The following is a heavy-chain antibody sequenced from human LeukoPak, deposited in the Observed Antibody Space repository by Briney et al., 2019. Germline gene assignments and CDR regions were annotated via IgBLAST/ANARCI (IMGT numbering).Heavy chain of an antibody. CDR2: TNHSGST. CDR1: GGSFSGYY. Sequence: SETLSLTCAVYGGSFSGYYWSWIRQPPGKGLEWIGETNHSGSTNYNPSLKSRVTISVDTSKNQFSLKLSSVTAADTAVYYCARRRSSTWYDAYDNWGQGTLVTVSS. J-gene: IGHJ4*02. V-gene: IGHV4-34*01. CDR3: ARRRSSTWYDAYDN. D-gene: IGHD6-13*01.